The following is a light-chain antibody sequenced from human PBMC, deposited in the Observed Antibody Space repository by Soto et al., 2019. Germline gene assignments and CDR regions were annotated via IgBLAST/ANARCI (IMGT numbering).Light chain of an antibody. CDR2: GAS. Sequence: EIVLTQSPGTLSLSPGERATLSCRASQSVSRSYLAWYQQKPGQAPRLLIYGASSRATGIPDRFSGSGSGTDFTLTISKLEPEDYAVYYCQQYDGSPPFTFGPGTKVDIK. CDR3: QQYDGSPPFT. V-gene: IGKV3-20*01. J-gene: IGKJ3*01. CDR1: QSVSRSY.